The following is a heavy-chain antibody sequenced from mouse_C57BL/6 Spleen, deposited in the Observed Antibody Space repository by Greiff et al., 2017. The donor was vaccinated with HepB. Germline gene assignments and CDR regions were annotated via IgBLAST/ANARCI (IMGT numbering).Heavy chain of an antibody. Sequence: VQLQQPGAELVKPGASVKMSCKASGYTFTSYWITWVKQRPGQGLEWIGDIYPGSGSTNDNEKFKSKATLTVDTSSSTAYMQLSSLTSEDSAVYYCARVPIYDGYYDYAMDYWGQGTSVTVSS. V-gene: IGHV1-55*01. CDR3: ARVPIYDGYYDYAMDY. CDR1: GYTFTSYW. D-gene: IGHD2-3*01. J-gene: IGHJ4*01. CDR2: IYPGSGST.